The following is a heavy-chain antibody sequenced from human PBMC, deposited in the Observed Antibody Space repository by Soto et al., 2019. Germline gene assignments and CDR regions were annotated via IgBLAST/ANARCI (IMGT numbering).Heavy chain of an antibody. D-gene: IGHD2-2*01. CDR2: IFSNDDK. V-gene: IGHV2-26*01. Sequence: SGPTLVNPTETLTLTCTVSGLSLSNGRLGVSWIRQPPGKALEWLAHIFSNDDKSYSTSLKSRLTISKDTSRSQVVLTMTNMDPVDSATYYCALIKDFSRTDCYSASFDPWGQGIQVTVSS. CDR1: GLSLSNGRLG. J-gene: IGHJ5*02. CDR3: ALIKDFSRTDCYSASFDP.